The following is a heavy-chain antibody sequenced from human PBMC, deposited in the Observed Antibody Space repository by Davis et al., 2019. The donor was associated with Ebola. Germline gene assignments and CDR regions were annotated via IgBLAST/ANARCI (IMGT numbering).Heavy chain of an antibody. V-gene: IGHV1-69*04. CDR1: AGTFSSYA. J-gene: IGHJ4*02. D-gene: IGHD6-19*01. CDR2: IIPILGIA. Sequence: SVQVSCNASAGTFSSYAISWVRQAPGQGLEWMGRIIPILGIANYAQKFQGRVTITADKSTSTAYMELSSLRSEDTAVYYCARDGSGWSSLFDYWGQGTLVTVSS. CDR3: ARDGSGWSSLFDY.